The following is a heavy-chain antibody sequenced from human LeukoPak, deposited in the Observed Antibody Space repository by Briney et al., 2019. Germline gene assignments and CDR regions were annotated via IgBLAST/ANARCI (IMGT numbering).Heavy chain of an antibody. J-gene: IGHJ4*02. V-gene: IGHV1-46*01. CDR1: GYTFTSYY. CDR3: ARGFVRYSSSSNFDY. CDR2: INPSGGST. D-gene: IGHD6-6*01. Sequence: ASVKVSCKASGYTFTSYYMHWVRQAPGQGLEWMGIINPSGGSTSYAQKFQGRVTMTRDMSTSTVCMELSSLRSEDTAVYYCARGFVRYSSSSNFDYWGQGTLVTVSS.